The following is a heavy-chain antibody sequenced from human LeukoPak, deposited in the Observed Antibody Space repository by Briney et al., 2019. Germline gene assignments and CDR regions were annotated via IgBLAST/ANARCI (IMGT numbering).Heavy chain of an antibody. CDR2: IYHSGST. Sequence: SETLSLTCAVSGGSISSGGYSWSWIRQPPGKGLEWIGYIYHSGSTYYNSSLKSRVTISVDRSKNQFSLKLSSVTAADTAVYYCARAVSYGRLGTDYFDYWGQGTLVTVSS. J-gene: IGHJ4*02. V-gene: IGHV4-30-2*01. D-gene: IGHD4-17*01. CDR1: GGSISSGGYS. CDR3: ARAVSYGRLGTDYFDY.